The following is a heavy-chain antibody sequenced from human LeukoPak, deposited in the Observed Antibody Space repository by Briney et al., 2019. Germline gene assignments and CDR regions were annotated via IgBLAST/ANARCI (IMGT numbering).Heavy chain of an antibody. D-gene: IGHD2-21*01. CDR3: ARSQHSTADY. CDR2: ISSSGSTI. V-gene: IGHV3-11*04. J-gene: IGHJ4*02. CDR1: GFTFGDYY. Sequence: PGGSLRLSCAASGFTFGDYYMSWIRQAPGKGLEWVSYISSSGSTINYADSVKGRFTISRDNAKNSLYLRMNSLRAEDTAVYFCARSQHSTADYWGQGTLVTVSS.